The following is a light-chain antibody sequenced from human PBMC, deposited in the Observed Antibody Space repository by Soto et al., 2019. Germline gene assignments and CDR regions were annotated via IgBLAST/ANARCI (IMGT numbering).Light chain of an antibody. CDR2: GAS. CDR1: QSVGTS. V-gene: IGKV3D-15*01. Sequence: EIVLTQSPVTLSLSPGERGTLSCRASQSVGTSLAWYQQKPGQAPRLLIYGASNRATGIPDRFSGSGSGTEFTLTINSLQAEDCAVYYCQQYYNWPRTFGQGTRLEIK. J-gene: IGKJ5*01. CDR3: QQYYNWPRT.